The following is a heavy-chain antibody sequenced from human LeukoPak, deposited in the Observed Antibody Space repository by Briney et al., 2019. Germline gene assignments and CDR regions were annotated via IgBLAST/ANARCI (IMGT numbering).Heavy chain of an antibody. CDR2: ISYDGSNK. CDR1: GFTFSSYG. V-gene: IGHV3-30*18. D-gene: IGHD6-13*01. J-gene: IGHJ4*02. CDR3: AKDLTPGIAAAPAFDY. Sequence: GRSLRLSCAASGFTFSSYGMHGVRQAPGKGLEGVAVISYDGSNKYYADSVKGRFTISRHNSKNTLYLQMNSLRAEYTAVYYCAKDLTPGIAAAPAFDYWGQGTLVTVSS.